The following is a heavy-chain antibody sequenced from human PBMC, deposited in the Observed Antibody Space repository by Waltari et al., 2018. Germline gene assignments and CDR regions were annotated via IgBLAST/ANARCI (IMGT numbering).Heavy chain of an antibody. CDR3: ARSGNSAWYFGVFLDY. CDR2: ITGSGSTV. D-gene: IGHD6-19*01. V-gene: IGHV3-23*01. J-gene: IGHJ4*02. CDR1: GFTFATHA. Sequence: EVQLLESGGVLVHPGGSLRLSCPASGFTFATHAITWVRQAPGKGLEWVAYITGSGSTVHYADSVKGRFIISRDNSNKTLYLQINSLRAEDTALYYCARSGNSAWYFGVFLDYWGQGSRVTVSS.